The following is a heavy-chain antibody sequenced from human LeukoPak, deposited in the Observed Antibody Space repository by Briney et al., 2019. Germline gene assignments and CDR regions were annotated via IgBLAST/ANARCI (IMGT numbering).Heavy chain of an antibody. CDR2: MNPSDGST. CDR1: GYTFTSYY. CDR3: ARDPVCIAAADGCNYYYYMDV. J-gene: IGHJ6*03. Sequence: ASVKVSCKASGYTFTSYYIHWVRQAPGQGLEWMGIMNPSDGSTSYAQKFRGRVTMTRDTSTTTVYMELSRLRSDDTAVYYCARDPVCIAAADGCNYYYYMDVWGKGTTVTVSS. V-gene: IGHV1-46*01. D-gene: IGHD6-13*01.